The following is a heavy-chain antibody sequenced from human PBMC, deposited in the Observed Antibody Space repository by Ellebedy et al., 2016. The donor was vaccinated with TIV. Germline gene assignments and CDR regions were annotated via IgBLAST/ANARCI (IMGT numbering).Heavy chain of an antibody. CDR3: ARLGDGSSSFDY. CDR1: GYSFSDYW. J-gene: IGHJ4*02. D-gene: IGHD5-24*01. CDR2: IYPGDSET. Sequence: GESLKISCKGSGYSFSDYWIGWVRQMPGKGLEWMGIIYPGDSETKYSPSFQGQVTISADKSINTAYLQWSSLKASATAMYYRARLGDGSSSFDYWGQGTLVTVSS. V-gene: IGHV5-51*01.